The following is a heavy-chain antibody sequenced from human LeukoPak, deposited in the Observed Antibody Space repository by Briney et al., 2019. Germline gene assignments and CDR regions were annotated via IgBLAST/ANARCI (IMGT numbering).Heavy chain of an antibody. V-gene: IGHV3-23*01. J-gene: IGHJ5*02. D-gene: IGHD4-17*01. CDR2: ISGSGGST. CDR3: AKDPPRSTVTTPFNWFDH. CDR1: GFTFSSYG. Sequence: GGSLRLSCAASGFTFSSYGMSWVRQAPGKGLEWVSAISGSGGSTYYADSVEGRFTISRDNSKNTLYLQMNSLRAEDTAVYYCAKDPPRSTVTTPFNWFDHWGQGTLVTVSS.